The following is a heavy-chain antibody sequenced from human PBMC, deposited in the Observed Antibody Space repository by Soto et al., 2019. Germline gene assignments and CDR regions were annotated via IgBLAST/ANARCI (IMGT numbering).Heavy chain of an antibody. Sequence: SETLSLTCAVSGGSISSDDYYWGWIRQPPGKGLEWIGYIYYSGSTYYNPSLKSRVAMSLDTSKNQFSLKLSSVTAADTAGYYCARAPIGSGSYLDSWGQGTLVTVSS. CDR3: ARAPIGSGSYLDS. CDR1: GGSISSDDYY. CDR2: IYYSGST. J-gene: IGHJ4*02. D-gene: IGHD3-10*01. V-gene: IGHV4-30-4*01.